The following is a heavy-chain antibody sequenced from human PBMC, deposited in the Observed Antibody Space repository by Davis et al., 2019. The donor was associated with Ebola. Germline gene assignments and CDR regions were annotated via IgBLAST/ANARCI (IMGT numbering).Heavy chain of an antibody. J-gene: IGHJ6*02. CDR3: ARDGGGSSSELRYYYGMDV. Sequence: PGGSLRLSCAAPGFPFSSYWMSWVRQAPGKGLEWVANIKQDGSEKYYVDSVKGRFTISRDNAKNSLYLQMNSLRDEDTAVYYCARDGGGSSSELRYYYGMDVWGQGTTVTVSS. CDR2: IKQDGSEK. D-gene: IGHD6-6*01. V-gene: IGHV3-7*01. CDR1: GFPFSSYW.